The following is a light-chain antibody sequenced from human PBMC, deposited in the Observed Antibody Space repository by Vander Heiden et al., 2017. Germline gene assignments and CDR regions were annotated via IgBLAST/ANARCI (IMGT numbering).Light chain of an antibody. CDR3: GTCESSLSGVV. J-gene: IGLJ2*01. CDR1: SSNIGNNY. CDR2: DNN. V-gene: IGLV1-51*01. Sequence: QSVLTPPPSVSAAPGQKVTIPCSGSSSNIGNNYVSWYQQFPGTAPKLLIYDNNKRPSGIPDRFSGSKSGTSATLGITGLQTGDEADYYCGTCESSLSGVVFGGGTKLTVL.